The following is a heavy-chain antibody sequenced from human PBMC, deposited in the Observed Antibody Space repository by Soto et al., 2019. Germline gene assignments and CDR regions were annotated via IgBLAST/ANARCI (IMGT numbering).Heavy chain of an antibody. J-gene: IGHJ6*02. CDR3: AKVXLGALTFTDYYYYGLDV. CDR2: ISGGGGST. V-gene: IGHV3-23*01. CDR1: GFTFSTYA. D-gene: IGHD1-26*01. Sequence: GASLRLSCAASGFTFSTYAMNWVRQAPGKGLEWVSAISGGGGSTYYADSVKGRVTISRDNSKNTLYLQMNSLRAEDTAVYYCAKVXLGALTFTDYYYYGLDVWGQGTTVTVSS.